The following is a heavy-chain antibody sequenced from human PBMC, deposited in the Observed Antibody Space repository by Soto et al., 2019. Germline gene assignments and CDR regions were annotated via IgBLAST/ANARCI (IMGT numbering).Heavy chain of an antibody. CDR1: GGSISSYY. D-gene: IGHD4-17*01. Sequence: SETLSLTCTVSGGSISSYYWSWIRQPPGKGLEWIGYIYYSGSTNYNPSLKSRVTISVDTSKNQFSLKLSSVTAADTAVYYCARFTDYGEPGVFDYWGQGTLVTVSS. CDR3: ARFTDYGEPGVFDY. CDR2: IYYSGST. J-gene: IGHJ4*02. V-gene: IGHV4-59*08.